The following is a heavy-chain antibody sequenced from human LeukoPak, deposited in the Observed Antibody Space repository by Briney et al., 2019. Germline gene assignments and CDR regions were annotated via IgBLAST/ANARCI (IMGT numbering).Heavy chain of an antibody. D-gene: IGHD6-13*01. CDR1: GGTFSSYA. J-gene: IGHJ6*03. CDR3: AREGTDSSSWYRYYYMDV. CDR2: IIPIFGTA. Sequence: ASVKVSCTASGGTFSSYAISCVRQAPGHGLEWMGRIIPIFGTANYAQKFQGRVTITTDESTSTAYMELSSLRSEDTAVYYCAREGTDSSSWYRYYYMDVWGKGTTVTVSS. V-gene: IGHV1-69*05.